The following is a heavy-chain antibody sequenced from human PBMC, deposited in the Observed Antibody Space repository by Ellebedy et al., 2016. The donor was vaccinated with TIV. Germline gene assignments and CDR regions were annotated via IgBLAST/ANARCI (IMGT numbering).Heavy chain of an antibody. V-gene: IGHV3-23*01. CDR3: AKGSSSGFNYDRVGFDY. D-gene: IGHD3-16*01. CDR2: ISGDSSST. J-gene: IGHJ4*02. Sequence: GGSLRLSCAASGFTFSSFAMHWVRQPPGKGLEWLSVISGDSSSTYHADSVKGRFTITRDNSKNTLYLQMNRLRTEDTAVYYCAKGSSSGFNYDRVGFDYWGQGTLVTVSS. CDR1: GFTFSSFA.